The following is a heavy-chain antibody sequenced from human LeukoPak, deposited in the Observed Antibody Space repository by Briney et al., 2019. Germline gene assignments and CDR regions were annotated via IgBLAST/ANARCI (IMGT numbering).Heavy chain of an antibody. J-gene: IGHJ4*02. CDR3: ARQTGSGLFILP. D-gene: IGHD3/OR15-3a*01. Sequence: SETLSLTCTVSGVSISSSNSYWGWIRQPPGKGLEWIGSIYYSGNAYYNASLKSQVSISIDTSKNQFSLRLTSVTAADTAVYYCARQTGSGLFILPGGQGTLVTVSS. CDR1: GVSISSSNSY. CDR2: IYYSGNA. V-gene: IGHV4-39*01.